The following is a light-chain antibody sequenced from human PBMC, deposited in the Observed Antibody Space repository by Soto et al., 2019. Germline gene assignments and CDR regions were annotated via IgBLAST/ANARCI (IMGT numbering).Light chain of an antibody. CDR2: GAS. J-gene: IGKJ4*01. CDR1: QSVSGN. CDR3: QQYNNWTLT. Sequence: ELVMTQSPATLSVSPGERATLSCRASQSVSGNLAWYQQKPGQPPRLLIYGASTRATGIPARLSGSGSGTEVTLTISSLQSEDFAVYYCQQYNNWTLTFGGGTKVEIK. V-gene: IGKV3-15*01.